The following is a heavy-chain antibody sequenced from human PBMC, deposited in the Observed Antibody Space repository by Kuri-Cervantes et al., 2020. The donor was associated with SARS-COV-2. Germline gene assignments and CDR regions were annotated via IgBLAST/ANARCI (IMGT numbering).Heavy chain of an antibody. Sequence: GGSLRLSCVASGFTFSSYSMNWVRQAPGKGLEWVAVIWYDGSNKYYADSVKGRFTISRDNSKNTLYLQMNSLRAEDTAVYYCAKGVARGFDYWGQGTLVTVSS. CDR2: IWYDGSNK. V-gene: IGHV3-33*06. D-gene: IGHD2-15*01. CDR1: GFTFSSYS. J-gene: IGHJ4*02. CDR3: AKGVARGFDY.